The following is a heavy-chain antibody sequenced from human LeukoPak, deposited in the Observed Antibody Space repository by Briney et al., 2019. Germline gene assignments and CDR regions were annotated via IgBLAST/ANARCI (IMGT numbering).Heavy chain of an antibody. CDR2: ISSSGSTI. D-gene: IGHD6-19*01. CDR1: GFTFSDYY. J-gene: IGHJ4*02. V-gene: IGHV3-11*01. CDR3: AREAPIAVAVYFDY. Sequence: GGSLRLSCAASGFTFSDYYVSWIRQAPGKGLEGVSYISSSGSTIYYADSVKGRSTISRDNAKNSLYLQMNSLRAEDTAVYYCAREAPIAVAVYFDYWGQGTLVTVSS.